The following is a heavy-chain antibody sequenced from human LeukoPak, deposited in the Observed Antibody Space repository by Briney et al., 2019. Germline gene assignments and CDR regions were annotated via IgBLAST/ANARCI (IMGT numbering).Heavy chain of an antibody. J-gene: IGHJ4*02. D-gene: IGHD4-11*01. V-gene: IGHV3-20*04. CDR1: GFTFDDYG. CDR2: INWNGGST. CDR3: ARGARLQPMGEF. Sequence: GGSLRLSCAASGFTFDDYGMSWVRQAPGKGLEWVSGINWNGGSTGYADSVKGRFTVSRDNSKTTMFLQMNSLRVEDTALYYCARGARLQPMGEFWGQGTLVTVSS.